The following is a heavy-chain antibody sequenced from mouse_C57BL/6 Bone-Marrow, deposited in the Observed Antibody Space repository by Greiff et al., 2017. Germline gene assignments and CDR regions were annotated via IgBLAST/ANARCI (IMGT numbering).Heavy chain of an antibody. CDR3: TTDYGSSWDYFDY. CDR2: IDPENGDT. D-gene: IGHD1-1*01. J-gene: IGHJ2*01. CDR1: GFNIKDDY. Sequence: EVHLVESGAELVRPGASVKLSCTASGFNIKDDYMHWVKQRPEQGLEWIGWIDPENGDTEYASKFQGKATITADTSSNTAYLQLSSLTSEDTAVYYCTTDYGSSWDYFDYWGQGTTLTVSS. V-gene: IGHV14-4*01.